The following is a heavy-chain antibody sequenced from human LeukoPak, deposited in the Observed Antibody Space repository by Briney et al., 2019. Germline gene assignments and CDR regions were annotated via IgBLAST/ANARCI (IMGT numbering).Heavy chain of an antibody. J-gene: IGHJ4*02. CDR1: GYTFTGYY. CDR2: INPNSGGT. Sequence: ASVKASCXASGYTFTGYYMHWVRQAPGQGLGWMGWINPNSGGTNYAQKFQGRVTMTRDTSISTAYMELSRLRSDDTAVYYCARGRAWEPQDYWGQGTLVTVSS. D-gene: IGHD1-26*01. V-gene: IGHV1-2*02. CDR3: ARGRAWEPQDY.